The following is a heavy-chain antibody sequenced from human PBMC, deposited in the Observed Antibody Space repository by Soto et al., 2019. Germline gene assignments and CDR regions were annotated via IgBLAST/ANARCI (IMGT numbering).Heavy chain of an antibody. J-gene: IGHJ4*02. V-gene: IGHV4-30-4*01. D-gene: IGHD2-2*01. Sequence: QVQLQESGPGLVKPSQTLSLTCTVSGGSISSGDYYWSWIRQPPGKGLEWIGYIYYSGSTYYNPSLKRRVTISVDTSKNQFSLKLSSVTAADTAVYYCARGVGYCSSTSCYHSPFDYWGQGTLVTVSS. CDR2: IYYSGST. CDR1: GGSISSGDYY. CDR3: ARGVGYCSSTSCYHSPFDY.